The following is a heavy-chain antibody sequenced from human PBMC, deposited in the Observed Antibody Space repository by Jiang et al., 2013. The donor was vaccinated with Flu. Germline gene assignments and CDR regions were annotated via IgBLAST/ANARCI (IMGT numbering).Heavy chain of an antibody. CDR1: GYTFTTYA. Sequence: QSGSELKEPGASVKVSCKASGYTFTTYAMSWVRQAPGQGLGCMGWINTNTGNPTYAQGFTGRFVFSLDTSVTTAYLQISSLKPEDTAVYYCARGDSSGYYDYWGQGTLVTVSS. CDR3: ARGDSSGYYDY. J-gene: IGHJ4*02. D-gene: IGHD6-19*01. V-gene: IGHV7-4-1*02. CDR2: INTNTGNP.